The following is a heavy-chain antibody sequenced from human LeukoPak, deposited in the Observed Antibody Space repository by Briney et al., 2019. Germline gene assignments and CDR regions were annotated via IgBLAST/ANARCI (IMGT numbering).Heavy chain of an antibody. CDR3: AQGVTSTSIQPVF. V-gene: IGHV3-23*01. CDR2: ISADGGST. CDR1: GFTFSSYA. Sequence: GGSLRLSCAASGFTFSSYAMSWVRQAPGKGLQWVSAISADGGSTYYADSVKGRSAISRDNSKNTLHLQMHTLGAEDTAVYYCAQGVTSTSIQPVFWGRGTLVTVSS. J-gene: IGHJ2*01. D-gene: IGHD5-18*01.